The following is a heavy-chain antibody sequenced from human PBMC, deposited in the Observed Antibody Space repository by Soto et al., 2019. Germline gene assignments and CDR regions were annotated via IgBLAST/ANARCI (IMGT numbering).Heavy chain of an antibody. Sequence: QVQLVQSGAEVKKPGASVKVSCKASGYTFTSYGISWVRQAPGQGLEWMGWISAYNGNTNYAQKLQGRVTMTTDTSTSKAYMELRSLRSDDTAVYYCARDKRGYCTNGVCYNGMDVWGQGTTVTVSS. CDR1: GYTFTSYG. CDR3: ARDKRGYCTNGVCYNGMDV. D-gene: IGHD2-8*01. CDR2: ISAYNGNT. J-gene: IGHJ6*02. V-gene: IGHV1-18*01.